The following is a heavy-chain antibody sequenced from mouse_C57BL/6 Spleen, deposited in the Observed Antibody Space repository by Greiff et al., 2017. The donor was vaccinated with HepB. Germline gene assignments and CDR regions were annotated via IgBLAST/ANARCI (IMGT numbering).Heavy chain of an antibody. D-gene: IGHD2-12*01. Sequence: EVMLVESEGGLVQPGSSMKLSCTASGFTFSDYYMAWVRQVPEKGLEWVANINYDGSSTYYLDSLKSRFIISRDNAKNILYLQMSSLKSEDTATYYCARDYDAWYFDVWGTGTTVTVSS. CDR3: ARDYDAWYFDV. V-gene: IGHV5-16*01. J-gene: IGHJ1*03. CDR2: INYDGSST. CDR1: GFTFSDYY.